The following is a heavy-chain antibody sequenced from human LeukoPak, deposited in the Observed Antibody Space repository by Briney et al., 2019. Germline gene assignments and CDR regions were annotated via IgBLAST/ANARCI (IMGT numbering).Heavy chain of an antibody. Sequence: SVKVSCKASGGTFSSYAISWVRQAPGQGLEWIGRIIPTFGTANYAQKFQGRVTITTDESTSTAYMELSSLRSEDTAVYYCATCRYGSGSYPFDYWGQGTLVTVSS. J-gene: IGHJ4*02. CDR1: GGTFSSYA. V-gene: IGHV1-69*05. CDR2: IIPTFGTA. D-gene: IGHD3-10*01. CDR3: ATCRYGSGSYPFDY.